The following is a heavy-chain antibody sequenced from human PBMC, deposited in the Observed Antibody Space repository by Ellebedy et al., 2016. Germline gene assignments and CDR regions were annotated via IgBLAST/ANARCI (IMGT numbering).Heavy chain of an antibody. D-gene: IGHD4-17*01. J-gene: IGHJ3*01. CDR3: AIDYGVINDAFDV. CDR1: GFTFSTYN. V-gene: IGHV3-21*01. CDR2: ISSSSSYI. Sequence: GESLKISCTASGFTFSTYNMNWVRQAPRKGLEWVSSISSSSSYIYYADSVKGRFTISRDFSRNTLFLQMNSLRAEDTAVYYCAIDYGVINDAFDVWGQGTMVAVSS.